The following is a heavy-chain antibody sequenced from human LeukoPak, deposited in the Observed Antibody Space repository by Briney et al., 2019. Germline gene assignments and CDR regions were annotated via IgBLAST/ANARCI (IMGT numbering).Heavy chain of an antibody. CDR2: IFYSGST. Sequence: SEPLSLTCTVSGGSISSYYWSWIRQPPGKGLEWIGYIFYSGSTNYSPSLKSRVTISVDTSKNQFSLKLNSVTAADTAVYYCARTTEGGYSYGYFYYYYMDVWGKGTTVTISS. CDR1: GGSISSYY. V-gene: IGHV4-59*01. CDR3: ARTTEGGYSYGYFYYYYMDV. J-gene: IGHJ6*03. D-gene: IGHD5-18*01.